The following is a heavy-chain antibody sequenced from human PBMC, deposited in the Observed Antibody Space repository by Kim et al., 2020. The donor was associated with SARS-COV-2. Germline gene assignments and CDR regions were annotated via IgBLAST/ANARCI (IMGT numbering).Heavy chain of an antibody. CDR2: INHSGST. V-gene: IGHV4-34*01. D-gene: IGHD3-10*01. CDR3: ARAPPFYGSPKEKWYFDY. CDR1: GGSFSGYY. J-gene: IGHJ4*02. Sequence: SETLSLTCAVYGGSFSGYYWSWIRQPPGKGLEWIGEINHSGSTNYNPSLKSRVTISVDTSKNQFSLKLSSVTAADTAVYYCARAPPFYGSPKEKWYFDYWGQGTLVTVSS.